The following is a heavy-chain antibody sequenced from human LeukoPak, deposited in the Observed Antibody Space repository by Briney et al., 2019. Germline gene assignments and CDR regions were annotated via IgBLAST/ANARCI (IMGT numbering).Heavy chain of an antibody. CDR3: ASVDPDSSGYDYYYYYMDV. D-gene: IGHD3-22*01. Sequence: GGSLRLSCAASGFTLTNYVIHWVRQAPGKGLEWVAVISYDGSNKYYADSVKGRFTISRDNAKNSLYLQMNSLRDEDTAVYYCASVDPDSSGYDYYYYYMDVWGKGTTVTISS. J-gene: IGHJ6*03. CDR1: GFTLTNYV. V-gene: IGHV3-30-3*01. CDR2: ISYDGSNK.